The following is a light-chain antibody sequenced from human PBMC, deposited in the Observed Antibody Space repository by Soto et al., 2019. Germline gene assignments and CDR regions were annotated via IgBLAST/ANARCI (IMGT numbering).Light chain of an antibody. J-gene: IGKJ4*01. CDR1: QGIRNV. CDR2: AAS. V-gene: IGKV1-39*01. Sequence: DLRRTQYTSSMSASVGGRVPITCGASQGIRNVLGWYQQKPGKAPQLLIYAASSLQSGVPSRFRGSGSGTDFTITISSLQPEDFATYYCQQSYSTPLTFGGGTKVDIK. CDR3: QQSYSTPLT.